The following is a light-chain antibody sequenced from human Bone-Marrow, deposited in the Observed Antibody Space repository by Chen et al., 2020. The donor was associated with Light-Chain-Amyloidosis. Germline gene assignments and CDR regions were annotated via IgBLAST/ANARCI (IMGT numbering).Light chain of an antibody. CDR3: QVWDRSSDRPV. V-gene: IGLV3-21*02. CDR2: DDS. CDR1: NIGSTS. J-gene: IGLJ3*02. Sequence: SYALTQPSSASVAPGQTATIACGGNNIGSTSVHWYQQTPGQAPLLVVYDDSDRPSGIPERLSGSNSGNTATLTISRVEAGDEADYYCQVWDRSSDRPVFGGGTKLTVL.